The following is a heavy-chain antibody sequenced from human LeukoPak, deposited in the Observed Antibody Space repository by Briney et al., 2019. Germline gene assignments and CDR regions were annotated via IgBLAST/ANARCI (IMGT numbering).Heavy chain of an antibody. CDR2: IGTAGDP. CDR1: GFTFSSYD. D-gene: IGHD6-19*01. V-gene: IGHV3-13*05. Sequence: GGSLRLSCAASGFTFSSYDMHWVRQAAGKRLEWVSGIGTAGDPYSPISVKGRFTISRENAKNSLYLQTNNLRAGDTAVYYCTRSRYSSGWDYYFDYWGQGTLVTVSS. CDR3: TRSRYSSGWDYYFDY. J-gene: IGHJ4*02.